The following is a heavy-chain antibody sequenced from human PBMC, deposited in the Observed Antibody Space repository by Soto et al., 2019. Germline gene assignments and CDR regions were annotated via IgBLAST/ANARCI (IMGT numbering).Heavy chain of an antibody. CDR3: AKAMVVVTAISGGGGFDK. CDR1: GFTFSSYG. D-gene: IGHD2-21*02. J-gene: IGHJ3*02. Sequence: GGSLRLSCAASGFTFSSYGLHWGRQAPGKXLEWVAVISYDGSNKYCADSVKGRFTISRDNSKNTLYLQMNSLRAEDTAVYYCAKAMVVVTAISGGGGFDKWGQGTLVTVSS. V-gene: IGHV3-30*18. CDR2: ISYDGSNK.